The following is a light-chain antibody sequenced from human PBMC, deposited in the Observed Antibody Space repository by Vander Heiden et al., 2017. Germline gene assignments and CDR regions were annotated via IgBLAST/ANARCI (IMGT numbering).Light chain of an antibody. J-gene: IGKJ1*01. V-gene: IGKV1-5*03. CDR2: KAS. CDR1: QSISSW. Sequence: DIQMTQPPSTLSASVGDRVTITCRASQSISSWLAWYQQKPGKAPNLLIYKASSLESGVPSRFSGSGSGTEFTLTISSLQPDDFATYYCQQYNSYSWTFGQGTKVEIK. CDR3: QQYNSYSWT.